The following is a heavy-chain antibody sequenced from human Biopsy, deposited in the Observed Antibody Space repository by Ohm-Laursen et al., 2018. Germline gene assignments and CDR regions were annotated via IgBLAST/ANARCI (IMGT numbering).Heavy chain of an antibody. J-gene: IGHJ2*01. D-gene: IGHD3-22*01. V-gene: IGHV4-59*01. CDR2: VYYTGST. CDR1: GDSISSYY. CDR3: ARDRGYYSDRTVPGYFDL. Sequence: GTLSLTCTVSGDSISSYYWSWIRQPPGKGLQWIGYVYYTGSTDYNPSLQSRVTISVGASKNHFSLRLRSVTPADTAIYYCARDRGYYSDRTVPGYFDLWGRGALVTVSS.